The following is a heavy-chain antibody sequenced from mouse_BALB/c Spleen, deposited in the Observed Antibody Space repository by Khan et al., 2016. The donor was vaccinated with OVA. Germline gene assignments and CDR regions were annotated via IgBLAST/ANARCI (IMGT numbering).Heavy chain of an antibody. J-gene: IGHJ3*01. CDR1: GYTFTSYT. CDR2: INPSSDYT. V-gene: IGHV1-4*01. Sequence: QVQLKESGAELARPGASVKMSCKASGYTFTSYTMHWVKQRPGQGLEWIGYINPSSDYTNYNQKFKDKATLTADKSSSTAYMQLSSLTSEDSADYYGAREGAYYRSDGWFAYWGQGTLVTVSA. D-gene: IGHD2-14*01. CDR3: AREGAYYRSDGWFAY.